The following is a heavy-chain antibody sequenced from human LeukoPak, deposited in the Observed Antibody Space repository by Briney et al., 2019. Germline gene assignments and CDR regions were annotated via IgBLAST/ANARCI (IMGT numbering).Heavy chain of an antibody. CDR3: AKAGAVAGLFDY. J-gene: IGHJ4*02. CDR2: ISYDGSNK. CDR1: GFTFSSYG. D-gene: IGHD6-19*01. V-gene: IGHV3-30*18. Sequence: GGSLRLSCAASGFTFSSYGMHWVRQAPGKGLEWVAVISYDGSNKYYADSVKGRFTISRDNPKNTLYLQMNSLRAEDTAVYYCAKAGAVAGLFDYWGQGTLVTVSS.